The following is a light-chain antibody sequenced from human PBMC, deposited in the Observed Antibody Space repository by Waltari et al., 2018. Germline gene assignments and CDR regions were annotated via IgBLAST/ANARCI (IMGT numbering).Light chain of an antibody. Sequence: QSALTQPASVSGSPGQSITISCTGTSSDVGGYNSVSWYQQNPGKAPKLMIYEVINRPSGVSNRFSGSKSGNTASLTISGLQADDEADYYCSSYTSSSTWVFGGGTKLTVL. CDR2: EVI. CDR3: SSYTSSSTWV. J-gene: IGLJ3*02. CDR1: SSDVGGYNS. V-gene: IGLV2-14*01.